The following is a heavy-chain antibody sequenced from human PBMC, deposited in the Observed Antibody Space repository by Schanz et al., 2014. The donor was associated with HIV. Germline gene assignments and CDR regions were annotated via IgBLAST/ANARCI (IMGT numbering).Heavy chain of an antibody. CDR3: ARDLHDYGDARTDY. V-gene: IGHV3-30*03. J-gene: IGHJ4*02. Sequence: VQVVESGGGLVQPGGSLRLSCTTSGFIFSDHFMGWVRQAPGKGLEWVAVISYDGSNKKYADSVKGRFTISRDNAKNSLHLQMSRLGAEDTAVYYCARDLHDYGDARTDYWGQGILVTVSS. CDR2: ISYDGSNK. D-gene: IGHD4-17*01. CDR1: GFIFSDHF.